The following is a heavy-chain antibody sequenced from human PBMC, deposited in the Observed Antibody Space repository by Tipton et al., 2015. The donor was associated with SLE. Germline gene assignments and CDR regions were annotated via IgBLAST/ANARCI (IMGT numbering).Heavy chain of an antibody. CDR1: GYIFTDYD. D-gene: IGHD5-18*01. Sequence: QVQLVQSGAEVKKPGASVKVSCKASGYIFTDYDINWVRQATGQGLEWMGGMNPNSGKVGFAQKFQGRVTMTSDTSIGTAYMELSSLRPDDTAVYYCARLGYSYDYAFDVWGQGTTVTVSS. CDR3: ARLGYSYDYAFDV. V-gene: IGHV1-8*02. CDR2: MNPNSGKV. J-gene: IGHJ6*02.